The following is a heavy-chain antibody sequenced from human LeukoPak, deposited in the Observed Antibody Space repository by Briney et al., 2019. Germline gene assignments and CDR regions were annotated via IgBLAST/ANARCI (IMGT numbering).Heavy chain of an antibody. J-gene: IGHJ3*02. V-gene: IGHV4-38-2*02. CDR3: AKGIGLANDAFDI. CDR2: MYHSGST. CDR1: GYSISSGHY. D-gene: IGHD2-21*01. Sequence: SETLSLTCTVSGYSISSGHYWGWIRQPPGKGLEWIGSMYHSGSTYYNPPLKSRVTISEDTSKNQFSLKLRSVTAADTAVYYCAKGIGLANDAFDIWGQGTMVTVSS.